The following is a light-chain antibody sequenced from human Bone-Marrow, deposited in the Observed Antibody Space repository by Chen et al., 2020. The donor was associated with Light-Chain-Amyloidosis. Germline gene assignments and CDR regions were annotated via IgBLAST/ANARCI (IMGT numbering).Light chain of an antibody. V-gene: IGLV3-25*03. J-gene: IGLJ2*01. CDR1: ALPKQY. CDR3: QSADSSGTYEV. CDR2: KDS. Sequence: SYELTQPPSVSVSPGQTARITCSGDALPKQYAYWYQQKPGQAPVLGIYKDSERPSGIPDRFSGSSSGTTVTLTISGVQAEDEADYYCQSADSSGTYEVFGGGTKLTVL.